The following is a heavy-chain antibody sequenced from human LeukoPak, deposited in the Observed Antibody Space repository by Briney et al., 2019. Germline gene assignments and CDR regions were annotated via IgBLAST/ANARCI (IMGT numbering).Heavy chain of an antibody. D-gene: IGHD6-19*01. J-gene: IGHJ4*02. CDR2: IYHSGST. Sequence: SETLSLTCTVSGDSISSSSYYWGWIRQPPGKGLEWIGSIYHSGSTYYNPSLKSRVTISVDTSKNQFSLKLSSVTAADTAVYYCARGGWPFDYWGQGTLVTVSS. CDR3: ARGGWPFDY. CDR1: GDSISSSSYY. V-gene: IGHV4-39*07.